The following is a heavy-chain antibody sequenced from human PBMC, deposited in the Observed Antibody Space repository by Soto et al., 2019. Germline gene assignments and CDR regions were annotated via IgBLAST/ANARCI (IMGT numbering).Heavy chain of an antibody. V-gene: IGHV1-69*12. CDR1: GGTFSSYA. J-gene: IGHJ6*04. CDR3: AGMGAIVAEMDV. D-gene: IGHD6-25*01. CDR2: IIPIFGTA. Sequence: QVQLVQSGAEVKKPGSSLKVSCKASGGTFSSYAISWVRQAPGQGLEWMGGIIPIFGTANYAQKFKGKVTITADESTSTAYMEMCSLRSEDTAVYYCAGMGAIVAEMDVWGKGTTVTVSS.